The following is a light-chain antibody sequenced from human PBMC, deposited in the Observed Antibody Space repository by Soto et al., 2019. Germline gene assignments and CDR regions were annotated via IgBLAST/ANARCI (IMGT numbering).Light chain of an antibody. CDR3: QQYNTYSLT. J-gene: IGKJ4*01. CDR2: KAS. V-gene: IGKV1-5*03. CDR1: QSINSW. Sequence: DIQMTQSPSTLSASVGDRVTITCRASQSINSWLAWYQQKPGKDPKLLIYKASSLESGVPSRFSGRGSGTDFTLTITSLQPDDFATYYCQQYNTYSLTFGGGTMVEIK.